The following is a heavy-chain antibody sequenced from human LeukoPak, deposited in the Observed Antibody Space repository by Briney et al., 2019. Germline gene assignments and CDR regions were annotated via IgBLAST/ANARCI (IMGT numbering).Heavy chain of an antibody. J-gene: IGHJ3*02. CDR2: ISGSGGST. Sequence: PGGSLRLSCAASGFTFSSYWMSWVRQAPGKGLEWVSAISGSGGSTYYADSAKGRFTISRDNSKNTLYLQMNSLRAEDTAVYYCAKDIKRVRRAADAFDIWGQGTMVTVSS. D-gene: IGHD6-6*01. CDR3: AKDIKRVRRAADAFDI. V-gene: IGHV3-23*01. CDR1: GFTFSSYW.